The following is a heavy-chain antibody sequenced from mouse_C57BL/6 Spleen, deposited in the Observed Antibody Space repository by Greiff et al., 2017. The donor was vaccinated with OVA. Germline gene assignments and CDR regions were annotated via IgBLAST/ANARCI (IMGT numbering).Heavy chain of an antibody. CDR1: GYTFTDYE. D-gene: IGHD4-1*01. CDR3: TRGSLTGTGYFDY. CDR2: IDPETGGT. Sequence: QVQLKQSGAELVRPGASVTLSCKASGYTFTDYEMHWVKQTPVHGLEWIGAIDPETGGTAYNQKFKGKAILTADKSSSTAYMELRSLTSEDSAGYYCTRGSLTGTGYFDYWGQGTTRTVSS. J-gene: IGHJ2*01. V-gene: IGHV1-15*01.